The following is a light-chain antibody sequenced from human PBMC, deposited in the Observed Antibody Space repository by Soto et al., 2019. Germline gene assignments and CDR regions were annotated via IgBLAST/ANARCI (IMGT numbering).Light chain of an antibody. V-gene: IGKV1-5*01. CDR3: QQYNSYPFT. J-gene: IGKJ3*01. CDR2: DAS. CDR1: QSISSW. Sequence: DIQMTQSPSTLSASVGDRVTITCRASQSISSWLAWYQQKPGKAPKLLIYDASSLESVVPSRFSGSGSGTEFSLTLSSLQPDDFATSYCQQYNSYPFTFGPGTKVDIK.